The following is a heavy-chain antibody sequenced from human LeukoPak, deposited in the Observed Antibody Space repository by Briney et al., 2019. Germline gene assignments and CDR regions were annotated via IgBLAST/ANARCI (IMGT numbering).Heavy chain of an antibody. Sequence: SETLSLTCTVSGYSITSGYYWGWIRPPPGKGLEWIATIYPGGSTYYSPSLRSRVTISLDTSRNQFSLKLNSVTAADTAVYYCAKSNGYGLVDIWGQGTMVTVSS. CDR2: IYPGGST. CDR3: AKSNGYGLVDI. J-gene: IGHJ3*02. V-gene: IGHV4-38-2*02. D-gene: IGHD3-10*01. CDR1: GYSITSGYY.